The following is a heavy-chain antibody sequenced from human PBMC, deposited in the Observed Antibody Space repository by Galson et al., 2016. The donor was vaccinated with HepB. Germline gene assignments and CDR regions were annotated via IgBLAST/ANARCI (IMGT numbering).Heavy chain of an antibody. CDR2: TYYRSKWYN. CDR1: GDSVSRNTAA. J-gene: IGHJ4*02. Sequence: CAISGDSVSRNTAAWNWIRQSPSRGLEWLGRTYYRSKWYNDYAVSVKSRIKINPDTFKNQFSLQLNSVTPEDTAVYYCVRGIVGTTLFFDFWGLGTLVTVSS. V-gene: IGHV6-1*01. CDR3: VRGIVGTTLFFDF. D-gene: IGHD1-26*01.